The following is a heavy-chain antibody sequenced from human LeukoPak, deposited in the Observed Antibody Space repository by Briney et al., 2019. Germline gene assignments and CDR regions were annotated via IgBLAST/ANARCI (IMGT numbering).Heavy chain of an antibody. CDR1: GFTFSSYW. CDR2: IKQDGSEK. Sequence: GGSLRLSCAASGFTFSSYWMSWVRQAPGKGLEWVANIKQDGSEKYYVDSVKGRFTISRDNAKNSLYLQMNSLRAEDTAVYYCARDMWYYDSSGYSYYFDYWGQGTLVTVSS. D-gene: IGHD3-22*01. J-gene: IGHJ4*02. CDR3: ARDMWYYDSSGYSYYFDY. V-gene: IGHV3-7*01.